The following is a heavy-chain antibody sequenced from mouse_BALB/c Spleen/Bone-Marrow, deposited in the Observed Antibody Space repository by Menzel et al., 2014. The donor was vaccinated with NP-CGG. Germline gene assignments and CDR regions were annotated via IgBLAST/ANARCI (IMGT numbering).Heavy chain of an antibody. J-gene: IGHJ2*01. D-gene: IGHD2-3*01. CDR1: GFDFRRYW. V-gene: IGHV4-1*02. Sequence: VQLKHSGGGLVQPGGSLKLSCAASGFDFRRYWMSWVRQVPGKGLEWIGEINPESSTINYTPSLRDKFIISRDNAKNTLYLQMSKVRSEDTALYYCARLGYYGYFVDWGQGTTLTVSS. CDR3: ARLGYYGYFVD. CDR2: INPESSTI.